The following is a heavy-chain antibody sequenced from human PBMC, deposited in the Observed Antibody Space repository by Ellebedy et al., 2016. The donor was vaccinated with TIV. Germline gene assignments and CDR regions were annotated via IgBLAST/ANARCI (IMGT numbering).Heavy chain of an antibody. V-gene: IGHV3-33*05. CDR3: AREYRGDYNDSSDYYCSDY. CDR1: GFTFSSYG. J-gene: IGHJ4*02. CDR2: MSSDGNSE. Sequence: GGSLRLSCAVSGFTFSSYGIHWVRQAPGKGLEWVALMSSDGNSEYYTDSVKGRFTISRDKSKNTQYLQMNSLRDEDTAVYYCAREYRGDYNDSSDYYCSDYWGQGTLVTVSS. D-gene: IGHD3-22*01.